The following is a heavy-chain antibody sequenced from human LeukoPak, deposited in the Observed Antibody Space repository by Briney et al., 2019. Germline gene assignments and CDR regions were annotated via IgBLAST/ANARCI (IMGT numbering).Heavy chain of an antibody. V-gene: IGHV4-59*06. CDR1: GGSISSYY. CDR2: IYYSGST. J-gene: IGHJ5*02. D-gene: IGHD6-13*01. Sequence: SETLSLTCTVSGGSISSYYWSWIRQHPGKGLEWIGYIYYSGSTYYNPSLKSRVTISVDTSKNQFSLKLSSVTAADTAVYYCARDGLSSSSWFTWGQGTLVTVSS. CDR3: ARDGLSSSSWFT.